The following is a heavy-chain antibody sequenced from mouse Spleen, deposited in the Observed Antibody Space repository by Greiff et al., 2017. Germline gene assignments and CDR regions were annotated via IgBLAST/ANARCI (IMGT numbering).Heavy chain of an antibody. J-gene: IGHJ4*01. CDR1: GFSLTSYG. CDR3: ARDSSGYSYYAMDY. Sequence: QVQLQQSGPGLVQPSQSLSITCTVSGFSLTSYGVHWVRQSPGKGLEWLGVIWSGGSTDYNSALKSRLSISKDNSKSQVFLKMNSLQTDDTARYYCARDSSGYSYYAMDYWGQGTSVTVSS. D-gene: IGHD3-2*01. V-gene: IGHV2-4-1*01. CDR2: IWSGGST.